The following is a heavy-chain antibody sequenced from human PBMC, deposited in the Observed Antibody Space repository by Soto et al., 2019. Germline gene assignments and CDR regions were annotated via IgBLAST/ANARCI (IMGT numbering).Heavy chain of an antibody. J-gene: IGHJ5*02. V-gene: IGHV1-69*02. D-gene: IGHD2-15*01. CDR2: IIPILGIA. CDR3: APQLGYCSGGSCLNWFDP. CDR1: GGTFSSYT. Sequence: SVKVSCKASGGTFSSYTISWVRQAPGQGLEWMGRIIPILGIANYAQKFQGRVTITADKSTSTAYMGLSSLRSEDTAVYYCAPQLGYCSGGSCLNWFDPWGQGTLVTVSS.